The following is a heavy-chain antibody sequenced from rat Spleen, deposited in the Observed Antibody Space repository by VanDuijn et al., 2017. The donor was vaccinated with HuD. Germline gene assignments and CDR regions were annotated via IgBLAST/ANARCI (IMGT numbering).Heavy chain of an antibody. V-gene: IGHV2-41*01. CDR3: ARDYGGFDY. D-gene: IGHD1-11*01. J-gene: IGHJ2*01. CDR2: IWNTRGP. Sequence: QVQLKESGPGLVQSSQTLSLTCTVAGFSLTNYNVHWVRQPPGKGLEWMGVIWNTRGPRYNSALKSRLSIRRDTSKSQVFLKMNSLQTEDIATYYCARDYGGFDYWGQGVMVTVSS. CDR1: GFSLTNYN.